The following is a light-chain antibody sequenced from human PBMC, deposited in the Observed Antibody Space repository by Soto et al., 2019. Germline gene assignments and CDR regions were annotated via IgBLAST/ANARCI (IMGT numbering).Light chain of an antibody. CDR3: QQYYNWPMYT. CDR1: QSVGSSF. Sequence: EIVLTQSPGTLSLSPGERATLSCRASQSVGSSFLAWFQHKPGQAPRLLIYGASSRATGIPDRFSGSGSGTDFTLSISRLEPEDFAVYYCQQYYNWPMYTFGLGTKLEI. J-gene: IGKJ2*01. V-gene: IGKV3-20*01. CDR2: GAS.